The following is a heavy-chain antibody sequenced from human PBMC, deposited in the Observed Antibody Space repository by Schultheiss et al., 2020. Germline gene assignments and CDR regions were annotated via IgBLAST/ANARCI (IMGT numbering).Heavy chain of an antibody. CDR3: ARQTVTGNGGRGWFDP. CDR2: IYYSGST. Sequence: SETLSLTCTVSGGSISTYYWSWIRQSPGKGLEWIGYIYYSGSTYYNPSLKSRVTISVDTSKNQFSLKVNSVTAADTAVYYCARQTVTGNGGRGWFDPWGQGTLVTVSS. CDR1: GGSISTYY. D-gene: IGHD4-17*01. V-gene: IGHV4-59*08. J-gene: IGHJ5*02.